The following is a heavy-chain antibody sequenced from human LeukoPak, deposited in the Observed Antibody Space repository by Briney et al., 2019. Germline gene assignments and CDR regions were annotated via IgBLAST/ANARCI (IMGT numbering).Heavy chain of an antibody. J-gene: IGHJ2*01. CDR3: ARGLRWSNWYFDL. Sequence: SETLSLTCTVSGGSISSYYWSWIRQPPGKGLEWIGYIYYSGSTNYNPSLKSRVTISVDTSKNQFSLKLSSVTAADTAVYYCARGLRWSNWYFDLWGRGTLVTVSS. D-gene: IGHD2-21*01. CDR2: IYYSGST. V-gene: IGHV4-59*08. CDR1: GGSISSYY.